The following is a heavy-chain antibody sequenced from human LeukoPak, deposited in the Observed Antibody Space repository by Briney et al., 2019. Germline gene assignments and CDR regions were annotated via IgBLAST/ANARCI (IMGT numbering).Heavy chain of an antibody. J-gene: IGHJ4*02. D-gene: IGHD3-3*01. CDR3: ARAGSMFGMVDFDY. V-gene: IGHV4-59*01. CDR2: IYYSGST. CDR1: GGSISSYY. Sequence: NPSETLSLTCTVSGGSISSYYWSWIRQPPGKGLEWIGYIYYSGSTDYNPSLKSRVTISVDTSKHQFSLKLSSVTAADTAVYYCARAGSMFGMVDFDYWGQGTLVTVSS.